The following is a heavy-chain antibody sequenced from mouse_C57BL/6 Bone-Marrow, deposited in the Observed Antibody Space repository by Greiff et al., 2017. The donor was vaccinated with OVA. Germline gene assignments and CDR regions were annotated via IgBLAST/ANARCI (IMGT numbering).Heavy chain of an antibody. J-gene: IGHJ1*03. V-gene: IGHV1-18*01. CDR3: ARVGYYYGSSYCWYFDV. CDR1: GYTFTDYN. Sequence: SGPELVKPGASVKIPCKASGYTFTDYNMDWVKQSHGKSLEWIGDINPNNGGTIYNQKFKGKATLTVDKSSSTAYMELRSLTSEDTAVYYCARVGYYYGSSYCWYFDVWGTGTTVTVSS. D-gene: IGHD1-1*01. CDR2: INPNNGGT.